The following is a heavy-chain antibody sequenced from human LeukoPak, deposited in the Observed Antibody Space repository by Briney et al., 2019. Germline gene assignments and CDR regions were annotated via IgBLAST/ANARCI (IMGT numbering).Heavy chain of an antibody. Sequence: SGGSLRLSCAASGFTFSSYSMNWVRQAPGRGLEWVSSISSSSSYIYYADSVKGRFTISRDNAKNSLYLQMNSLRAEDTAVYYCARDSSGLNYFDYWGQGTLVTVSS. D-gene: IGHD6-19*01. CDR3: ARDSSGLNYFDY. CDR2: ISSSSSYI. J-gene: IGHJ4*02. V-gene: IGHV3-21*01. CDR1: GFTFSSYS.